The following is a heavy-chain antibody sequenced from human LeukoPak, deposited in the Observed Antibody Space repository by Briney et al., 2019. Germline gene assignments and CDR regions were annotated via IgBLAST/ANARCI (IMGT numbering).Heavy chain of an antibody. J-gene: IGHJ4*02. V-gene: IGHV1-3*01. D-gene: IGHD6-13*01. CDR1: GYTFTSYA. Sequence: GASVKVSCKASGYTFTSYAMHWVRQAPGQRLEWMGWINAGNGNTKYSQKFQGRVTITTDESTSTAYMELSSLRSEDTAVYYCARGIAAAGIPFDYWGQGTLVTVSS. CDR2: INAGNGNT. CDR3: ARGIAAAGIPFDY.